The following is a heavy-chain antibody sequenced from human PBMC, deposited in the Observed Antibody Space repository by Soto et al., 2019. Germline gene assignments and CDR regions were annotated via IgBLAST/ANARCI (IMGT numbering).Heavy chain of an antibody. D-gene: IGHD1-7*01. J-gene: IGHJ4*02. CDR3: ARSNWNFPFDF. CDR1: GGSISSFY. V-gene: IGHV4-59*01. CDR2: IYYTGTT. Sequence: PSETLSLTCPVSGGSISSFYWNWIRQSPGKGLEWIGYIYYTGTTNYNPSLKSRVNMSLDTSKDQFSLNLTSVTAADTAVYYCARSNWNFPFDFWGQGALVTVSS.